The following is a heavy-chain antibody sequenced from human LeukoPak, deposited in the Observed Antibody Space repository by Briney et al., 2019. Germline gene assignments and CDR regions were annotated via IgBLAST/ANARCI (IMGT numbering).Heavy chain of an antibody. D-gene: IGHD3-16*01. CDR1: GDSVPGSSVA. CDR3: TRFYDTNSFDY. CDR2: TYYRSKWLV. V-gene: IGHV6-1*01. J-gene: IGHJ4*02. Sequence: SQTLSLTCAISGDSVPGSSVAWNWIRQSPSRGLAWLGRTYYRSKWLVDYAESLKGRITINADTSKNQLSLQLHSVTPEDTAIYYCTRFYDTNSFDYWGQGTLVTVSS.